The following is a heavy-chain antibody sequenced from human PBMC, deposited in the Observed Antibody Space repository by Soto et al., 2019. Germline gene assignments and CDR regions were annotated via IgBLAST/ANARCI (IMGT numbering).Heavy chain of an antibody. J-gene: IGHJ5*02. CDR3: ARVRPDIVVVPAALSNWFDP. V-gene: IGHV1-18*01. Sequence: ASVKVSCKASGYTFTSYGISWVRQAPGQGLEWMGWISAYNGNTNYAQKLQGRVTMTTDTSTSTACMELRSLRSDDTAVYYCARVRPDIVVVPAALSNWFDPWGQGTLVTVSS. CDR1: GYTFTSYG. D-gene: IGHD2-2*01. CDR2: ISAYNGNT.